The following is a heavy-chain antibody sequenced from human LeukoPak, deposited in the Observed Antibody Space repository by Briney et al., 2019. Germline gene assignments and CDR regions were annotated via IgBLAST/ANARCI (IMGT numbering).Heavy chain of an antibody. D-gene: IGHD7-27*01. Sequence: GGSLRLSCAASGFTFSSYGMSWVRQAPGKGLEWVSGINWNGGSTGYADSVKGRFTISRDNAKNSLYLQMNSLRAEDTALYYCARVLNWGSYFDYWGQGTLVTVSS. CDR3: ARVLNWGSYFDY. J-gene: IGHJ4*02. CDR1: GFTFSSYG. V-gene: IGHV3-20*04. CDR2: INWNGGST.